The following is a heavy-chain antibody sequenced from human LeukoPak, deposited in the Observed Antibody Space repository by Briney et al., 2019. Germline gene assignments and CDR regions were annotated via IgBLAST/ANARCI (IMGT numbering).Heavy chain of an antibody. CDR3: ARGRLYVTGKQPRHFDY. V-gene: IGHV6-1*01. D-gene: IGHD7-27*01. J-gene: IGHJ4*02. Sequence: SQTLSLTCVISGDSVSSNSAAWNWIRQSPSRGLEWLGRTYYRSKWYNDYATAVKSQITIAPDTSKNQFSLQLNSVTPEDTAVYYCARGRLYVTGKQPRHFDYWGQGTRVTVSS. CDR2: TYYRSKWYN. CDR1: GDSVSSNSAA.